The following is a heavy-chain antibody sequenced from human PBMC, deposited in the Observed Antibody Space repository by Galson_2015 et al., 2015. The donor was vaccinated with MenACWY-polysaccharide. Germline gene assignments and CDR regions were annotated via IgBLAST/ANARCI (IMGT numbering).Heavy chain of an antibody. V-gene: IGHV3-11*04. J-gene: IGHJ4*02. CDR3: ARDGGYSYGFADF. D-gene: IGHD5-18*01. CDR1: GFGFHEFY. CDR2: ISSSGRGT. Sequence: LILSCAGSGFGFHEFYMSWIRQAPGKGLEWISYISSSGRGTKYADSVKGRFTISRDNAKHSLYLQMHSLRVEDTAIYYCARDGGYSYGFADFWGQGTQVTVTS.